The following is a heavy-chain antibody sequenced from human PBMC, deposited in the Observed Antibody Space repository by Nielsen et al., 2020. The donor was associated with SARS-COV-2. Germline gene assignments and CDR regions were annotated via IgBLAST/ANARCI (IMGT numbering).Heavy chain of an antibody. J-gene: IGHJ6*02. D-gene: IGHD3-10*01. Sequence: WIRQPPGKGLEWIGHIYYSGSTYYNPSLKSRVTISVDTSKNQFSLKLSSVTAADTAVYYCARDRRITMVRGVPKSYGMDVWGQGTTVTVSS. CDR3: ARDRRITMVRGVPKSYGMDV. V-gene: IGHV4-30-4*01. CDR2: IYYSGST.